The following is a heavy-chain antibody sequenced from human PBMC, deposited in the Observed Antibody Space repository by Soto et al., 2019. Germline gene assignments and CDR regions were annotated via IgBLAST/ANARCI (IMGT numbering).Heavy chain of an antibody. Sequence: EVQLLESGGGLVQPGGSLRLSCAASGFTFSSYAMSWVRQAPGKGLEWVSAISGSGGSTYYADSVKGRFTISRDNSKNTLYLQMNSLRAEDTAVYYCAKDFHSTIFGVVKRYNWFDPWGQGTLVTVSS. CDR3: AKDFHSTIFGVVKRYNWFDP. V-gene: IGHV3-23*01. CDR2: ISGSGGST. J-gene: IGHJ5*02. CDR1: GFTFSSYA. D-gene: IGHD3-3*01.